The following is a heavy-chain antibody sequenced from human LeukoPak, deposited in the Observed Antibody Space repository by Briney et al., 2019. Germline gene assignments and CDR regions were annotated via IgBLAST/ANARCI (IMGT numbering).Heavy chain of an antibody. J-gene: IGHJ4*02. CDR3: ARVGYYYGSGSYRAFDY. CDR1: GFTFSSYS. D-gene: IGHD3-10*01. Sequence: GGSLRLSCAASGFTFSSYSMNWVRQAPGKVLEWVSYISSSSSTIYYADSVKGRFTISRDNAKNSLYLQMNSLRAEDTAVYYCARVGYYYGSGSYRAFDYWGQGTLVTVSS. CDR2: ISSSSSTI. V-gene: IGHV3-48*01.